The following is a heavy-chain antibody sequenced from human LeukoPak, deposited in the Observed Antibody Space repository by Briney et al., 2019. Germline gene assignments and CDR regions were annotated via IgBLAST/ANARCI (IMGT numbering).Heavy chain of an antibody. CDR1: GGSITGSSYY. D-gene: IGHD3-9*01. J-gene: IGHJ4*02. V-gene: IGHV4-39*02. Sequence: PSETLSLTCTISGGSITGSSYYWGWIRQSPRKGLEWIGNIYYSGSTYYNSSLKSRVTISIDTSKNHFSLRLTSVTASDTAVYFCTRGSYDVLTGRSTLGEYWGQGTLVAVSS. CDR2: IYYSGST. CDR3: TRGSYDVLTGRSTLGEY.